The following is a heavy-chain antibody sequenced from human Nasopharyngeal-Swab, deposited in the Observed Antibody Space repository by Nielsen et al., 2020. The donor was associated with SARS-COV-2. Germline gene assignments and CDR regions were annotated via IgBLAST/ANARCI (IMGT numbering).Heavy chain of an antibody. V-gene: IGHV1-18*01. CDR3: ASGYSYGYPWYFDY. CDR1: GYTFTTYG. D-gene: IGHD5-18*01. Sequence: ASVKVSCKAFGYTFTTYGISWVRQAPGQGLEWMGWISVYNGNTNYAQKLQGRVTMTTDTSTSTAYMELSSLRSEDTAVYYCASGYSYGYPWYFDYWGQGTLVTVSS. J-gene: IGHJ4*02. CDR2: ISVYNGNT.